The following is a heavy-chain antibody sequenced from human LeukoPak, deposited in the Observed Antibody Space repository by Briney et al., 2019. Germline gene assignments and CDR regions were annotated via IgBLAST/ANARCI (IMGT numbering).Heavy chain of an antibody. CDR3: ARGGTSCYCYMDV. Sequence: GGSLRLSCAASGFTFSSYAMHWVRQAPGKGLEYVSAISSNGGSTYYANSVKGRFTISRDNSKNTLYLQMGSLRAEDMAVYYCARGGTSCYCYMDVWGKGTTVTISS. CDR2: ISSNGGST. D-gene: IGHD2-2*01. J-gene: IGHJ6*03. V-gene: IGHV3-64*01. CDR1: GFTFSSYA.